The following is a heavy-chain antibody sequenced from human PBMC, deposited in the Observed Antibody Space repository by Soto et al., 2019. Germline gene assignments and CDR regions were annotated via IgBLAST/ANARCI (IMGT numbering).Heavy chain of an antibody. D-gene: IGHD2-15*01. CDR1: GFSFSNDD. CDR3: ARGAVVDSAFDL. J-gene: IGHJ3*01. V-gene: IGHV3-13*04. Sequence: PGGSLRLSCAASGFSFSNDDMHWVRQGTGKGLEWVAVIGAAGDTYYAGSVKGRFTISRENARNSLYLQMNNLRAGDTAVYYCARGAVVDSAFDLWGQGTMVTVSS. CDR2: IGAAGDT.